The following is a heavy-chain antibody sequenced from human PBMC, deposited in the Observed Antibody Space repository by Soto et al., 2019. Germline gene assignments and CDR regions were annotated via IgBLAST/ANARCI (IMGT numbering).Heavy chain of an antibody. V-gene: IGHV3-74*01. CDR2: ISADGSLT. J-gene: IGHJ4*02. D-gene: IGHD2-2*01. CDR1: GFSINSYW. CDR3: VRAGHPIVVVPAALEY. Sequence: GGSLRLSCAASGFSINSYWMHWVRHTPGKGLAWVSRISADGSLTAYTDSVKDRFIISRDNARNTVFLQMSSLRAEDTAVYYCVRAGHPIVVVPAALEYWGQGALVTVSS.